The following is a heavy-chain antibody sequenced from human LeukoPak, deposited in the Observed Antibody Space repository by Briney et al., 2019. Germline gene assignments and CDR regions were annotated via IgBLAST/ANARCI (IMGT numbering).Heavy chain of an antibody. Sequence: ASVKVSCKISGYLLRDSSMHWVRQAPGKGLEWMGGFDAENGDIIYAQKLQGRVTMTEDISTDTAYMELSDLRSDDTAVYYCATEDPSGLDVLLNWGQGTMVTVSS. V-gene: IGHV1-24*01. CDR3: ATEDPSGLDVLLN. CDR2: FDAENGDI. J-gene: IGHJ3*01. CDR1: GYLLRDSS. D-gene: IGHD6-19*01.